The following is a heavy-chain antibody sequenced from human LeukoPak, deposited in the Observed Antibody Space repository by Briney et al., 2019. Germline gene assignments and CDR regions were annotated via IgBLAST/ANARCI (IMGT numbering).Heavy chain of an antibody. CDR3: ARDDFSSGYIFDY. Sequence: GGSLRLSCAASGFTFSSYAMSWVRQAPGKGLEWVSAISGSGGSTYYADSVKGRFTISRDNSKNTLYLQMNSLRAEDTAVYYCARDDFSSGYIFDYWGQGTLVTVSS. CDR1: GFTFSSYA. D-gene: IGHD3-22*01. J-gene: IGHJ4*02. V-gene: IGHV3-23*01. CDR2: ISGSGGST.